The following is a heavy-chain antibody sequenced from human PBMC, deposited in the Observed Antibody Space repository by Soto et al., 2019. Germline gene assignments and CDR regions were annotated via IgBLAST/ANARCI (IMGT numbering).Heavy chain of an antibody. CDR1: GYRFTSYG. V-gene: IGHV1-18*01. CDR2: ISANNGNT. CDR3: ARKGSVYYYEY. Sequence: QVQLVQSGAAVREPGASVKVSCKASGYRFTSYGISWVRQVPGLGLEWMGWISANNGNTNYAQKLQGRVTLTADASTTTAYMELRSLESDDTAVYFCARKGSVYYYEYWGQGTLVTVSS. J-gene: IGHJ4*02.